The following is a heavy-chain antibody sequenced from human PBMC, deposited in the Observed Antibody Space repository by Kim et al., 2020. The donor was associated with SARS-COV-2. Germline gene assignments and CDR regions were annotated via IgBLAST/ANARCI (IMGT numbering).Heavy chain of an antibody. J-gene: IGHJ4*02. CDR1: GFTFSSYA. D-gene: IGHD1-26*01. V-gene: IGHV3-23*01. CDR2: ISGSGGST. CDR3: AKDKTLRGSYPYYFDY. Sequence: GGSLRLSCAASGFTFSSYAMSWVRQAPGKGLEWVSGISGSGGSTYYADSMKGRFTISRDNSKNTLYLQMNSLRAEDTAVFYCAKDKTLRGSYPYYFDYWGQGTLVTVSS.